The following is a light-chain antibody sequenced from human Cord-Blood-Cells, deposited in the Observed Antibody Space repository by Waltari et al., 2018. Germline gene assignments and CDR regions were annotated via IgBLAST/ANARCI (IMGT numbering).Light chain of an antibody. CDR3: QSYDSSLSGYV. CDR1: RSNIAAGYD. V-gene: IGLV1-40*01. J-gene: IGLJ1*01. CDR2: GNS. Sequence: HSVLTQPPSASPAPGQRVTISCTVSRSNIAAGYDLHWYQQLPGTAPKLLIYGNSNRPSGVPDRFSGSKSGTSASLAITGLQAEDEADYYCQSYDSSLSGYVFGTGTKVTVL.